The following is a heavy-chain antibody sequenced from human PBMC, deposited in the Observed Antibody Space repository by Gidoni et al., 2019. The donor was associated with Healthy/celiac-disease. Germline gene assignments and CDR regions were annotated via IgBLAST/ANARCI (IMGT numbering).Heavy chain of an antibody. CDR2: SKSKTDGGTT. Sequence: EVQLVESGGGLVKPGGSLRLSCAASGFTFSNAWMSWVRQAPGKGLEWVGRSKSKTDGGTTDYAAPVKGRFTISRDDSKNTLYLQMNSLKTEDTAVYYCTSDRQWLVPGAFDIWGQGTMVTVSS. CDR1: GFTFSNAW. CDR3: TSDRQWLVPGAFDI. J-gene: IGHJ3*02. D-gene: IGHD6-19*01. V-gene: IGHV3-15*01.